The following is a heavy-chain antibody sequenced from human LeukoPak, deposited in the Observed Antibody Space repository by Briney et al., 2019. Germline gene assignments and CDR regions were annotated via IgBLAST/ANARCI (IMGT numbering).Heavy chain of an antibody. CDR1: GFTFSSYG. V-gene: IGHV3-23*01. CDR2: ISGSGGST. D-gene: IGHD6-13*01. CDR3: AKEVSSSWYYFDY. J-gene: IGHJ4*02. Sequence: GGTLRLSCAASGFTFSSYGMSWVRQAPGKGLEWVSAISGSGGSTYYADSVKGRFTISRDNSKNTLYLQVNSLRAEDTAVYYCAKEVSSSWYYFDYWGQGTLVTVSS.